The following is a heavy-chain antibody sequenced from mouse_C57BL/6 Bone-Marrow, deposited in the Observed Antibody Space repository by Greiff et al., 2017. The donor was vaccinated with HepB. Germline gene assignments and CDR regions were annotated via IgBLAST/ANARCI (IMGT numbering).Heavy chain of an antibody. J-gene: IGHJ3*01. CDR3: ARHSSGKRGFAY. V-gene: IGHV5-6*01. CDR2: ISSGGSYT. CDR1: GFTFSSYG. D-gene: IGHD1-3*01. Sequence: EVQRVESGGDLVKPGGSLKLSCAASGFTFSSYGMSWVRQTPDKRLEWVATISSGGSYTYYPDSVKGRFTISRDNAKNTLYLQMRSLKSEDTAMYYCARHSSGKRGFAYWGQGTLVTVSA.